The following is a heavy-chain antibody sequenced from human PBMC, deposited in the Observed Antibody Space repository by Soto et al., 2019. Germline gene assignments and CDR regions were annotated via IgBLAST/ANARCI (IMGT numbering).Heavy chain of an antibody. D-gene: IGHD6-6*01. CDR2: INHSGST. J-gene: IGHJ6*01. V-gene: IGHV4-34*01. Sequence: TSETLSLTCAVYCGSFRGYHWSLIRQPPGNGLEWIGEINHSGSTNYNPSLKSRVIISLETSKNQFSLILTSVTAADTAVYYCARGLSSSATFYHYYGMEVLGQGTTVIVSS. CDR3: ARGLSSSATFYHYYGMEV. CDR1: CGSFRGYH.